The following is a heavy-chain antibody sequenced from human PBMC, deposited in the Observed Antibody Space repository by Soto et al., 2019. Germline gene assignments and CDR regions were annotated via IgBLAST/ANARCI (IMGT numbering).Heavy chain of an antibody. D-gene: IGHD1-7*01. J-gene: IGHJ4*02. Sequence: HPGGSLRLSCAASGFTFSSYGMHWVRQAPGKGLEWVAVISYDGSNKYYADSVKGRFTISRDNSKNTLYLQMNSLRAEDTAVYYCAKDHVGYNWNSGGFPGYFDYWGQGTLVTVSS. CDR2: ISYDGSNK. CDR3: AKDHVGYNWNSGGFPGYFDY. CDR1: GFTFSSYG. V-gene: IGHV3-30*18.